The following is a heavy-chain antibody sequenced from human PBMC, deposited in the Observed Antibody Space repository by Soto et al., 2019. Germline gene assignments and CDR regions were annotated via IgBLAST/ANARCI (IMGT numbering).Heavy chain of an antibody. CDR1: GYTFTSYG. CDR2: ISAYNGNT. CDR3: VKGGYWYDSSGYYFDY. J-gene: IGHJ4*02. D-gene: IGHD3-22*01. V-gene: IGHV1-18*01. Sequence: VSVKVSCKASGYTFTSYGISWVRQAPGQGLEWMGWISAYNGNTNYAQKLQGRVTMTTDTSTSTAYMELRSLRSDDTGVYYCVKGGYWYDSSGYYFDYWGQGTLVTVSS.